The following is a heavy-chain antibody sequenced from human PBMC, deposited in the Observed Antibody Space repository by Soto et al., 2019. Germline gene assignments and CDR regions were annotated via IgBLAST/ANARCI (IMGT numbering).Heavy chain of an antibody. CDR1: DFAFRLHG. V-gene: IGHV3-33*01. D-gene: IGHD3-10*01. Sequence: QVHLVESGGGIVQPGGSLTLSCSVSDFAFRLHGIHWVRQTPGKGLEWVAMVWHDGTRKYFRDSVRGRFTISRDSAKNKVYLQMNHLRGDDSALYFCARDRSSSYSYAMDLWGQGTTVTVSS. CDR3: ARDRSSSYSYAMDL. J-gene: IGHJ6*02. CDR2: VWHDGTRK.